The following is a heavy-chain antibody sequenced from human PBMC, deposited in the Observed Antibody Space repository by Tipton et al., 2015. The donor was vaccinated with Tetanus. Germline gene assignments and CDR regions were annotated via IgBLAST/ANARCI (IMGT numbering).Heavy chain of an antibody. D-gene: IGHD2/OR15-2a*01. V-gene: IGHV4-30-4*01. CDR3: ARAAGFLGLTHDF. Sequence: TLSLTCTVSGASFSSGDYYWSWIRKPPGKDLEWIGYIYQTGTTYYNPSLKGRVTISMDRSNTQFPLRLDSLTAADTAVYCCARAAGFLGLTHDFWGRGTLVSVSS. J-gene: IGHJ4*02. CDR1: GASFSSGDYY. CDR2: IYQTGTT.